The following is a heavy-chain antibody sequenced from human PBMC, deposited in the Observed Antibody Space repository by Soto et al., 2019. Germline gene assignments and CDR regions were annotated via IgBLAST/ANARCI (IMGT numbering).Heavy chain of an antibody. CDR3: ARGGGVGVAGSAAFDM. D-gene: IGHD3-3*01. CDR1: GYPVTAYY. Sequence: QLHLVQSGAVVKKPGASVTVSCSASGYPVTAYYMHWVRQAPGRGLEWMGGINPATGAAKYTQTFQGRVTLTRATSTSTVFMELSGPTSEDTALFYCARGGGVGVAGSAAFDMWGQGTLVTVSS. V-gene: IGHV1-2*02. J-gene: IGHJ3*02. CDR2: INPATGAA.